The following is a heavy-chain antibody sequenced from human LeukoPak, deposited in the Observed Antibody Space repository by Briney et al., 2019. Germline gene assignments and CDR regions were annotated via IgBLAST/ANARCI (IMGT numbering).Heavy chain of an antibody. Sequence: GGSLRLXCAASGFTFDDYGMSWVRQAPGKELEWVSGINWNGGSTGYADSVKGRFTISRDNAKNSLYLQMNSLRAEDTALYYCARTTAMAPYYFDYWGQGTLVTVSS. CDR1: GFTFDDYG. D-gene: IGHD5-18*01. V-gene: IGHV3-20*04. J-gene: IGHJ4*02. CDR3: ARTTAMAPYYFDY. CDR2: INWNGGST.